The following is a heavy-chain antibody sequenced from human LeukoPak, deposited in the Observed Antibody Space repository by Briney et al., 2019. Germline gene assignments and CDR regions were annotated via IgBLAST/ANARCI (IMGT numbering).Heavy chain of an antibody. J-gene: IGHJ4*02. Sequence: PSETLSLTCTVSGYSISSGYFWGWIRQPPGKGLEWIGTIYHSGSTYYNASLKSRVTISVDTSKNQFSLKLSSVTAADTAVYYCARGTNYYDSSPDYWGQGTLVTVSS. CDR3: ARGTNYYDSSPDY. CDR2: IYHSGST. V-gene: IGHV4-38-2*02. D-gene: IGHD3-22*01. CDR1: GYSISSGYF.